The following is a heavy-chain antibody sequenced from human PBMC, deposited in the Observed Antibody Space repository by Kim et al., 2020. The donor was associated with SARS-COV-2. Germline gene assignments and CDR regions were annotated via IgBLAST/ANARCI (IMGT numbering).Heavy chain of an antibody. V-gene: IGHV3-30*18. D-gene: IGHD3-10*01. J-gene: IGHJ5*02. Sequence: GGSLRLSCAASGFTFSSYGMHWVRQAPGKGLEWVAVISYDGSNKYYADSVKGRFTISRDNSKNTLYLQMNSLRAEDTAVYYCAKEDYYGSGSYYNAEGWFDPWGQGTLVTVSS. CDR2: ISYDGSNK. CDR1: GFTFSSYG. CDR3: AKEDYYGSGSYYNAEGWFDP.